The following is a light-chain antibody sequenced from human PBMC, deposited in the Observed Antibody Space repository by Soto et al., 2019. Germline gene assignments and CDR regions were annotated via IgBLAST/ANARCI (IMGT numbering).Light chain of an antibody. CDR1: QGISTY. CDR2: AAS. J-gene: IGKJ1*01. V-gene: IGKV1-27*01. CDR3: QKYNSAPRT. Sequence: DIQMTQSPSSLSASVGDRVTITCRASQGISTYLAWYQQKPGKVPHLLISAASTLQSGVPSRFSGSGSGTDFTLTINSQPPEDVATYYCQKYNSAPRTFGQGTKVEIK.